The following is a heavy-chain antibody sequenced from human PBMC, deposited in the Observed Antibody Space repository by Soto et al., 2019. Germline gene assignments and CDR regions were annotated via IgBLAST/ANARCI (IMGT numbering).Heavy chain of an antibody. CDR1: GGSISSGDYY. J-gene: IGHJ6*02. CDR2: IYYCGST. D-gene: IGHD5-18*01. CDR3: ARASPVVTDV. Sequence: SETLSLTCTVSGGSISSGDYYWSWIRQPPGKSLEWIGYIYYCGSTYYNPFLKCRFTLSVDTSKNQFSLKLSSVTAADTAVYYCARASPVVTDVWGQGTTVTVSS. V-gene: IGHV4-30-4*01.